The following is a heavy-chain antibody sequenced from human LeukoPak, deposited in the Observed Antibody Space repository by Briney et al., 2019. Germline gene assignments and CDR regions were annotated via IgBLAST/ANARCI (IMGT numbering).Heavy chain of an antibody. CDR3: ARYYYDSSGYYFFDH. Sequence: PGGSLRLSCAASGFTLSNYWMYWFRQAPGKGLVWVSRINSHETSTTYADSVKGRFTISRDNAKNTLYLQMNSLRAEDTAVYFCARYYYDSSGYYFFDHWGQGTLVTVSS. V-gene: IGHV3-74*01. D-gene: IGHD3-22*01. CDR1: GFTLSNYW. CDR2: INSHETST. J-gene: IGHJ4*02.